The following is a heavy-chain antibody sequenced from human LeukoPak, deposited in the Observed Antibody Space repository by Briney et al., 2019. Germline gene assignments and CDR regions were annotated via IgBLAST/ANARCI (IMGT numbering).Heavy chain of an antibody. J-gene: IGHJ6*02. Sequence: GGSLRLSCAASGFTFSTYVMHWVRQAPGKGLEWVATILSDGSNQYYADSVKGRFTISRDNAKNSLYLQMNSLRAEDTAVYYRARDQDSYGFYYYYGMDVWGQGTTVTVSS. CDR3: ARDQDSYGFYYYYGMDV. CDR2: ILSDGSNQ. V-gene: IGHV3-30-3*01. CDR1: GFTFSTYV. D-gene: IGHD5-18*01.